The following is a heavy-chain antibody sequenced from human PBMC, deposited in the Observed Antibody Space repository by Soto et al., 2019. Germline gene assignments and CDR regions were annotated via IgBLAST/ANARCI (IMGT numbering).Heavy chain of an antibody. CDR3: ARVLSYSSGWYGYTWFDP. Sequence: SETLSLTCTVSGGSISSYYWSWIRQPPGKGLEWIGYIYYSGSTNYNPSLKSRVTISVDTSKNQFSLKLSSVTAADTAVYYCARVLSYSSGWYGYTWFDPWGQGTLVTVSP. D-gene: IGHD6-19*01. V-gene: IGHV4-59*01. CDR2: IYYSGST. J-gene: IGHJ5*02. CDR1: GGSISSYY.